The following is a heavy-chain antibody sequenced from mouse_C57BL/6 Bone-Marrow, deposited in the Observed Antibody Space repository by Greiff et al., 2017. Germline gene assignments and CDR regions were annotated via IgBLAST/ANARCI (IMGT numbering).Heavy chain of an antibody. V-gene: IGHV2-5*01. J-gene: IGHJ4*01. D-gene: IGHD1-1*01. Sequence: VHLVESGPGLVQPSQSLSITCTVSGFSLTSYGVHWVRQSPGKGLEWLGVIWRGGSTDYNAAFMSRLSITKDNSKSQVFFKMNSLQADDTAIYYCAKTRIAFYYFYSMDYWGRGTSVTVSS. CDR3: AKTRIAFYYFYSMDY. CDR1: GFSLTSYG. CDR2: IWRGGST.